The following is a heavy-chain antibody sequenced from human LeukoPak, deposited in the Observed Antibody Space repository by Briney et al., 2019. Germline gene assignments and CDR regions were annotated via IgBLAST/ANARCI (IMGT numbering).Heavy chain of an antibody. Sequence: ASVKVSCKASGGTFSSYAISWVRQALGQGLEWMGRIIPILGIANYAQKFQGRVTITADKSTSTAYMELSSLRSEDTAVYYCARANSGIVGATTVDYWGQGTLVTVSS. D-gene: IGHD1-26*01. CDR2: IIPILGIA. CDR3: ARANSGIVGATTVDY. CDR1: GGTFSSYA. V-gene: IGHV1-69*04. J-gene: IGHJ4*02.